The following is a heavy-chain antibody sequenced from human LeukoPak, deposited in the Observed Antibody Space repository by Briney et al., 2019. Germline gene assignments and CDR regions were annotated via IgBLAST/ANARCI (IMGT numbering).Heavy chain of an antibody. J-gene: IGHJ4*02. Sequence: SGGSLRLSCAASGFTFSSYWMSWVRQAPGKGLEWVSAISGSGGSTYYADSVKGRFTISRDNSKNTLYLQMNSLRAEDTAVYYCAKDTSSGWYGNPPLIFDYWGQGTLVTVSS. D-gene: IGHD6-19*01. CDR1: GFTFSSYW. V-gene: IGHV3-23*01. CDR3: AKDTSSGWYGNPPLIFDY. CDR2: ISGSGGST.